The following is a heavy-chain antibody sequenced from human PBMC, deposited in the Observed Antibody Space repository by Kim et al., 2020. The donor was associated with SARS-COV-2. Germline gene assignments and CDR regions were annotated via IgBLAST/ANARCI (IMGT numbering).Heavy chain of an antibody. D-gene: IGHD1-1*01. CDR2: ITWNSAII. CDR1: GFTFGDYA. J-gene: IGHJ4*02. CDR3: AKDIPTAGLNGFEV. V-gene: IGHV3-9*01. Sequence: GGSLRLSCAGSGFTFGDYAIYWVRQAPGKGLEWVSVITWNSAIIVYADSVRGRFTVSRDNTKNSLYLQMNSLRVEDTAFYYCAKDIPTAGLNGFEVWGQGTLVTVSS.